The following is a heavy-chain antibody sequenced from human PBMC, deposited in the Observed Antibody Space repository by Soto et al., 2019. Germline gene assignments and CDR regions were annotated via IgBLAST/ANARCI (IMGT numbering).Heavy chain of an antibody. Sequence: ASVKVSCKASGYNFTRFGISWVLQAPGQGLEWMGWISAHNGDTNYVQKFQGRVTMTTDTSTRTTYMELRSLRYDDTAVYYCARLYIVGAAMLYGMDVWGQGTTVTVSS. J-gene: IGHJ6*02. CDR1: GYNFTRFG. D-gene: IGHD1-26*01. CDR3: ARLYIVGAAMLYGMDV. CDR2: ISAHNGDT. V-gene: IGHV1-18*01.